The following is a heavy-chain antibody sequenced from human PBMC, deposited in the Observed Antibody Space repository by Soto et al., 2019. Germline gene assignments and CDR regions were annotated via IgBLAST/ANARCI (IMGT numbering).Heavy chain of an antibody. J-gene: IGHJ4*02. CDR3: ALTYCGYDGFDY. Sequence: QVQLVQSGAEVKKPGASVKDACKVSGYTFTSYGISWVRQAPGQGLEWMGWISAYNGNTNYAQKLQGRVTMTTDTATSTAYMGLMSLRSDDTAVYYCALTYCGYDGFDYWGQGTLVTVSS. CDR1: GYTFTSYG. V-gene: IGHV1-18*01. CDR2: ISAYNGNT. D-gene: IGHD5-12*01.